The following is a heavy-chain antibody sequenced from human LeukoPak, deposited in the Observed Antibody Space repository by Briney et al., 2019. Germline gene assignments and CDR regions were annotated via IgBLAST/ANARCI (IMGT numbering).Heavy chain of an antibody. CDR1: GFTFSDTW. CDR3: AKDRTSGWPAAFDI. D-gene: IGHD6-19*01. Sequence: PGGSLRLSCAASGFTFSDTWMHWVRQAPGKGLVWVSRIRSDGSDTRYAESVKGRFTISRDNAKNTLYLQMNSLRAEDTAVYYCAKDRTSGWPAAFDIWGQGTMVTVSS. J-gene: IGHJ3*02. V-gene: IGHV3-74*01. CDR2: IRSDGSDT.